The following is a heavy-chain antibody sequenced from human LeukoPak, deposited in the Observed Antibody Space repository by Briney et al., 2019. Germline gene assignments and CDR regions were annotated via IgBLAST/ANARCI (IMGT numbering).Heavy chain of an antibody. CDR2: ISSYNGNT. CDR3: ARWAQPYPYYYMDV. J-gene: IGHJ6*03. V-gene: IGHV1-18*01. Sequence: ASVKVSCNASGYTFTSYGISWVRQAPGQGLEWMGRISSYNGNTNYAQKLQGRVTMTTDTSTNTAYMELRSLRSDDTAVYYCARWAQPYPYYYMDVWGKGTTVTISS. CDR1: GYTFTSYG.